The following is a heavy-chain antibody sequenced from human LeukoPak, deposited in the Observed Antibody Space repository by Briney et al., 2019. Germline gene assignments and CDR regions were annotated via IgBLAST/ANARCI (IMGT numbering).Heavy chain of an antibody. CDR3: ARDLWSTVTTYAFDI. V-gene: IGHV1-2*02. J-gene: IGHJ3*02. Sequence: ASVKVSCKASGYTFTGYYMHWVRQAPGQGLEWMGWINPNSGGTNYAQKFQGRVTMTRDTSISTAYMELSRLRSDDTAVYYCARDLWSTVTTYAFDIWGQGTLVTVSS. CDR2: INPNSGGT. CDR1: GYTFTGYY. D-gene: IGHD4-17*01.